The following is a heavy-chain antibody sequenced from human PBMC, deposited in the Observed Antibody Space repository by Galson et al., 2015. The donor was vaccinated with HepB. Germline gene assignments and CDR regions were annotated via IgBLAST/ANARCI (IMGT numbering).Heavy chain of an antibody. V-gene: IGHV3-74*01. J-gene: IGHJ6*03. CDR1: GFTFSSYW. CDR2: INSDGSST. D-gene: IGHD2-2*01. CDR3: AREGLVYYYYYMDV. Sequence: SLRLSCAASGFTFSSYWMPWVRQAPGKGLVWVSRINSDGSSTSYADSVKGRFTISRDNAKNTLYLQMNSLRAEDTAVYYCAREGLVYYYYYMDVWGKGTTCTVSS.